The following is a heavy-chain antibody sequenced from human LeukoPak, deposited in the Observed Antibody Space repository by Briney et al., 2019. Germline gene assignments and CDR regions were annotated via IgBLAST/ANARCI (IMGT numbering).Heavy chain of an antibody. CDR3: AKVGLRGYSGGFDY. CDR2: LSSAGVST. Sequence: GASLRLSCAASGFAFSSYAMSWVRQAPGKGLEWVSTLSSAGVSTYPADSVKGRFTISRDTSKNTLYLQMNSLRVEDTAIYYCAKVGLRGYSGGFDYWGRGTLVTFSS. V-gene: IGHV3-23*01. CDR1: GFAFSSYA. D-gene: IGHD5-18*01. J-gene: IGHJ4*02.